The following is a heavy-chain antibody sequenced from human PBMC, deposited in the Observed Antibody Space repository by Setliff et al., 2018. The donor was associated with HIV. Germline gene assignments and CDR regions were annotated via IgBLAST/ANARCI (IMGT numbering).Heavy chain of an antibody. CDR3: ARQRVDTAMVLWGYYYYYMDV. V-gene: IGHV5-51*01. Sequence: PGESLKISCRTSGYSFATYHINWVRLLPGKGLEWMGTVNPGDSDTRYSPSFQGQVTISADKSISTAYLQWSSLKASDTAMYYCARQRVDTAMVLWGYYYYYMDVWGKGTTVTVSS. CDR2: VNPGDSDT. D-gene: IGHD5-18*01. CDR1: GYSFATYH. J-gene: IGHJ6*03.